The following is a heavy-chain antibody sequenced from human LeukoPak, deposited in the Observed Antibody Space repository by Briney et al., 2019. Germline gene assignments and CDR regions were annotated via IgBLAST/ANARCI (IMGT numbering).Heavy chain of an antibody. CDR3: ARISSSWYVDY. Sequence: ASETLSLTCAVSGGSISSGGYSWSWIRQPPGKGLEWIGYIYYSGSTCYNPSLKSRVTISVDTSKNQFSLKLSSVTAADTAVYYCARISSSWYVDYWGQGTLVTVSS. V-gene: IGHV4-30-4*07. CDR2: IYYSGST. CDR1: GGSISSGGYS. D-gene: IGHD6-13*01. J-gene: IGHJ4*02.